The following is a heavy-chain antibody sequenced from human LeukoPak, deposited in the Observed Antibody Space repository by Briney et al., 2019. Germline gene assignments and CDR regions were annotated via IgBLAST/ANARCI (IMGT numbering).Heavy chain of an antibody. J-gene: IGHJ6*02. CDR3: ARDTVVTAIRYYYYYGMDV. CDR1: GFTFSSYG. CDR2: ISYDGSNK. Sequence: GRSLRLSCAASGFTFSSYGMHWVRQAPGKGLEWVAVISYDGSNKYYADSVKGRFTISRDNSKNTLYLQMNSLRAEDTAVYYCARDTVVTAIRYYYYYGMDVWGQGTTVTVSS. D-gene: IGHD2-21*02. V-gene: IGHV3-30*03.